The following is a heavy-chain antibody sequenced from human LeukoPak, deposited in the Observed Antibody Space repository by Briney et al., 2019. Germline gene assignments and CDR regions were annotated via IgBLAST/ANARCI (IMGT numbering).Heavy chain of an antibody. D-gene: IGHD2-15*01. V-gene: IGHV3-48*01. CDR2: ISVSGGVR. J-gene: IGHJ4*02. CDR3: AREDGYCSGGNCYSYFDS. Sequence: GGSLRLSCVASGYPFSSYSMNWIRQAPGKGLEWVSYISVSGGVRSYADSVKGRFTISRDDARNSLYLQMNSLRAEDTAVYYCAREDGYCSGGNCYSYFDSWGQGTLVTISS. CDR1: GYPFSSYS.